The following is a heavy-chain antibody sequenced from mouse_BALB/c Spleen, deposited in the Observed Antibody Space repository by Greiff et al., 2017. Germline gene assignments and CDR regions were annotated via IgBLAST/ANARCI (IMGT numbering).Heavy chain of an antibody. V-gene: IGHV1-4*01. J-gene: IGHJ2*01. Sequence: QVQLQQSGAELARPGASVKLSCKASGYTFTSYTMHWVKQRPGQGLEWIGYINPSSGYTNYNQKFKDKATLTADKSTSTAYMQLSSLTSEDSADYCCANYYGSSYGYWGQGTTLTVSA. CDR2: INPSSGYT. D-gene: IGHD1-1*01. CDR1: GYTFTSYT. CDR3: ANYYGSSYGY.